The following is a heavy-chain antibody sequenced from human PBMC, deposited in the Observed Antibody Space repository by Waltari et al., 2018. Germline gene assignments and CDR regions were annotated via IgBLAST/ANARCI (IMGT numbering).Heavy chain of an antibody. Sequence: QVQLVQSGAEVKKPGSSVKVSCKASGGTFSSYAISWVRQAPGQGLEWMGGIIPIFGTANYAQKFQGRVTITADESTSTAYMELSSLRSEDTAVYYCARVPTYCSGGSCQHTTYFDYWGQGTLVTVSS. D-gene: IGHD2-15*01. CDR3: ARVPTYCSGGSCQHTTYFDY. V-gene: IGHV1-69*13. CDR2: IIPIFGTA. J-gene: IGHJ4*02. CDR1: GGTFSSYA.